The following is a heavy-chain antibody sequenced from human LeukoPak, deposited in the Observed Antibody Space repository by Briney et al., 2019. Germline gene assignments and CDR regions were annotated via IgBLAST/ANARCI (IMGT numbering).Heavy chain of an antibody. J-gene: IGHJ4*02. Sequence: ASVKVSCKASGYTFTGYYMHWVRQAPGQGLEWMGWINPNSGGTNYAQKFQGRVTMTRDTSISTAYMELSRLRSDDTAVYYCAREFPRRAAIPRVRGVIIPWGKETLVP. CDR3: AREFPRRAAIPRVRGVIIP. V-gene: IGHV1-2*02. CDR1: GYTFTGYY. CDR2: INPNSGGT. D-gene: IGHD3-10*01.